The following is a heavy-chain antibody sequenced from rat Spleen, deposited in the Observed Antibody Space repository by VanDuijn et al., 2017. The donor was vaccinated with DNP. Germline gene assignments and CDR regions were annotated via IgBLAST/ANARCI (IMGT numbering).Heavy chain of an antibody. CDR2: IIYDGSST. V-gene: IGHV5-17*01. D-gene: IGHD1-9*01. J-gene: IGHJ1*01. Sequence: EVQLVESGGGLVRPGNSLRLSCAASGFIFSDYAMAWVRQSPKMGLEWVATIIYDGSSTFYRDSVTGRFTISRDFAKSTLYLQMDSLRSEDSATYYCARRDYGYNYDYWYFDFWGPGTMVTVSS. CDR3: ARRDYGYNYDYWYFDF. CDR1: GFIFSDYA.